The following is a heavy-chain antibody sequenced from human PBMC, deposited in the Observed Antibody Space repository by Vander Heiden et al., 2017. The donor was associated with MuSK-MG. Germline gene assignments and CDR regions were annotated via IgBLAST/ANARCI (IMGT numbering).Heavy chain of an antibody. V-gene: IGHV3-49*03. Sequence: EVYLVESGGDLVQPGRSLRLSCTTSGFTFGDYGMSWFRQAPGKGLEWVSLIRSKAYGGTILYAASVKGRFNISRDDSKSIAYLEMNSLKIEDTAVYYCVADSGYDFKGDYWGQGTLVTVSS. J-gene: IGHJ4*02. CDR2: IRSKAYGGTI. CDR3: VADSGYDFKGDY. D-gene: IGHD5-12*01. CDR1: GFTFGDYG.